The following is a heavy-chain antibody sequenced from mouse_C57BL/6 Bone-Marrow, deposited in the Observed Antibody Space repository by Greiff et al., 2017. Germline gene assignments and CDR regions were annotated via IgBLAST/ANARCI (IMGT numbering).Heavy chain of an antibody. J-gene: IGHJ2*01. V-gene: IGHV1-64*01. Sequence: QVQLQQPGAELVKPGASVKLSCKASGYTFTSYWMHWVKQRPGQGLEWIGMIHPNSGSTNYNEKFKSKATLTVDKSSSTAYMQLSSLTSEDSAVYDCARGPNSSSSLGNFDYWGQGTTLTVSS. CDR3: ARGPNSSSSLGNFDY. D-gene: IGHD3-2*02. CDR1: GYTFTSYW. CDR2: IHPNSGST.